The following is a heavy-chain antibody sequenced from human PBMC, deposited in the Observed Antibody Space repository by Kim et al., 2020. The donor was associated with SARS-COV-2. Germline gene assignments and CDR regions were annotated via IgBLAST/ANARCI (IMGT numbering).Heavy chain of an antibody. J-gene: IGHJ3*02. V-gene: IGHV3-43*02. D-gene: IGHD6-13*01. CDR2: ISGDGGGT. Sequence: GGSLRLSCAASGFTFHNYAMHWVRQAPGKGLEWVSVISGDGGGTHYADSVKGRFTISRDNSKNSLYLQMKSLRIEDTGLYYCAKDAPYSSTWYYAFDIWGQGTMVTVSS. CDR1: GFTFHNYA. CDR3: AKDAPYSSTWYYAFDI.